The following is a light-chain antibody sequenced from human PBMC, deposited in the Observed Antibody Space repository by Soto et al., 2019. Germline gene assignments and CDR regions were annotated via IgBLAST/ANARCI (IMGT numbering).Light chain of an antibody. J-gene: IGKJ2*01. CDR1: QSISSY. CDR3: QQSYSTSVYT. CDR2: AAS. Sequence: DIQMTQSPSSLSASVGDRVTITCRASQSISSYLNWYQQKPGKAPKLLIYAASSLQSGVPSRFSGSGSRTDLTLTISSLQPEDFATYYWQQSYSTSVYTFGQGTKLEIK. V-gene: IGKV1-39*01.